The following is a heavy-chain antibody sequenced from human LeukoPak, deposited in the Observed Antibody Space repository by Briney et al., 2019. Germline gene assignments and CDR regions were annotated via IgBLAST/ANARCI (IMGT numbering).Heavy chain of an antibody. CDR2: IHPGDSDT. V-gene: IGHV5-51*01. J-gene: IGHJ4*02. Sequence: RGESLQISCKGSGYSFSSYWIGWVRQMPGKGLEWMGVIHPGDSDTRYSPSFQGQVTISADKSISTAYLQWSSLKASDTAIYYCARGQAYYYDSSGYPDYWGQGTLVTVSS. CDR3: ARGQAYYYDSSGYPDY. CDR1: GYSFSSYW. D-gene: IGHD3-22*01.